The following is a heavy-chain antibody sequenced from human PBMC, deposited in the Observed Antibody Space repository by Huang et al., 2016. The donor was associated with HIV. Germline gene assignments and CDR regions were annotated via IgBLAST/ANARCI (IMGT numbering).Heavy chain of an antibody. D-gene: IGHD5-18*01. Sequence: QVQLVESGGGVVQPGRSLRLSCAASGFPVNNHAMHWVRQAPGKGLVWVAVISNDGSNNYYADSVKGRFTISRDSSKSTLFLHMTSLRTEDTAVYYCARAKDTWDAYDIWGQGTMVIVSS. CDR2: ISNDGSNN. CDR1: GFPVNNHA. V-gene: IGHV3-30-3*01. J-gene: IGHJ3*02. CDR3: ARAKDTWDAYDI.